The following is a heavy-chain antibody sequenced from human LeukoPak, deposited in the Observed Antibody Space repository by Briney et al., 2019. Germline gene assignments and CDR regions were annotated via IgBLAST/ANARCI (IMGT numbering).Heavy chain of an antibody. CDR1: GGSITTDY. CDR2: IYYSGTT. D-gene: IGHD1-26*01. CDR3: ASRGGSYTLDY. J-gene: IGHJ4*02. Sequence: SETLSLTCTVSGGSITTDYWNWIREPPGKGLEWIGYIYYSGTTTYNPSLQSRVTISVDTSKNQVSLKLSSVTAADTAVYYCASRGGSYTLDYWGQGALVTVSS. V-gene: IGHV4-59*08.